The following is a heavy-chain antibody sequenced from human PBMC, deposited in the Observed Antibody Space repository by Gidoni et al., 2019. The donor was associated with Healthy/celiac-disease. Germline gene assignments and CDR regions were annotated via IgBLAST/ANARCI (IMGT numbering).Heavy chain of an antibody. J-gene: IGHJ3*02. CDR2: IYYSGST. D-gene: IGHD3-22*01. V-gene: IGHV4-59*01. CDR3: ARDFYYDSSGVGYAFDI. Sequence: QVQLQESGPGLVKPSETLSLPCTVSGGSISSYYWSWIRQPPGKGLEWIGYIYYSGSTNYNPSLKSRVTISVDTSKNQFSLKLSSVTAADTAVYYCARDFYYDSSGVGYAFDIWGQGTMVTVSS. CDR1: GGSISSYY.